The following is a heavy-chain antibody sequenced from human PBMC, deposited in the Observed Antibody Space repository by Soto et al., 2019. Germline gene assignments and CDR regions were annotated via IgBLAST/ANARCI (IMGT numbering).Heavy chain of an antibody. CDR3: TTEDGRAVD. CDR1: GFTFSNAW. D-gene: IGHD2-21*01. V-gene: IGHV3-15*01. J-gene: IGHJ4*02. CDR2: VKSNIHGGTT. Sequence: GGSLRLSCAASGFTFSNAWMTWVRQAPGEGLEWVGRVKSNIHGGTTDYAAPVNGRFTISRDDSKNTLYLQMNSLKIEDTAVYYCTTEDGRAVDWGQGT.